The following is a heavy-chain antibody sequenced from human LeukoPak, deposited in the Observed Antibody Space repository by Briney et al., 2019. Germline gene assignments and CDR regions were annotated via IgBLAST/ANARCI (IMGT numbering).Heavy chain of an antibody. CDR2: IYTSGST. CDR1: GGSISSYY. V-gene: IGHV4-4*07. CDR3: ARDLGSGWYESLDPGAFDI. Sequence: SETLSLTCTVSGGSISSYYWSWIRQPAGKGLEWIGRIYTSGSTNYNPSLKSRVTMSVDTSKNQFSLKLSSVTAADTAVYYCARDLGSGWYESLDPGAFDIWCQGTMVTVSS. D-gene: IGHD6-19*01. J-gene: IGHJ3*02.